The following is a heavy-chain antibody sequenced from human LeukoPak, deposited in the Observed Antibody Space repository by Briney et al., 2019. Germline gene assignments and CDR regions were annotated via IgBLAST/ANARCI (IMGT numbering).Heavy chain of an antibody. D-gene: IGHD3-10*01. J-gene: IGHJ4*02. CDR1: GGSLSSYS. V-gene: IGHV4-59*01. Sequence: SETLSLTCTVSGGSLSSYSWSWLRQPPGKGLEWIGYIYYSGRTVYNPSLKSRVTISLDTSKNQFSLKLSSVTAADTAVYYCASDYGSGSYRFDFWGQGTLVSVSS. CDR3: ASDYGSGSYRFDF. CDR2: IYYSGRT.